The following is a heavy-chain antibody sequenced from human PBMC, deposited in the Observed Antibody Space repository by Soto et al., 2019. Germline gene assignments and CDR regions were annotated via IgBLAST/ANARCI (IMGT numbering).Heavy chain of an antibody. D-gene: IGHD2-2*01. J-gene: IGHJ4*02. CDR1: GGSISSGGYY. V-gene: IGHV4-31*03. CDR2: IYYSGST. Sequence: LSLTCTVSGGSISSGGYYWSWIRQHPGKGLEWIGYIYYSGSTYYNPSLKSRVTISVDTSKNQFSLKLSSVTAADTAVYYCARGYCSSTSCYDYYFDYWGQGTLVTVSS. CDR3: ARGYCSSTSCYDYYFDY.